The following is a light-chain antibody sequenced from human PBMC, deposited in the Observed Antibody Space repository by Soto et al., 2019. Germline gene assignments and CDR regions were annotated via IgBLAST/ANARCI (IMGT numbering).Light chain of an antibody. Sequence: DIVMTQSPLSLPVTPGEPASISCRSSQSLLHGNGYNYLDWYLQKPGQSPQLLIYLGSNRASGVPDRFSGSGSGTDFTLKISRVEAEAVGIYYCMQALQTPLYSFGQGTKLEIK. CDR1: QSLLHGNGYNY. J-gene: IGKJ2*03. V-gene: IGKV2-28*01. CDR3: MQALQTPLYS. CDR2: LGS.